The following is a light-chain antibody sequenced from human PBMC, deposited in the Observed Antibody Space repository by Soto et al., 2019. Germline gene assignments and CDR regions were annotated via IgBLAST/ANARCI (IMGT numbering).Light chain of an antibody. V-gene: IGKV1-5*01. J-gene: IGKJ4*01. CDR3: QQYYSYPLT. Sequence: DIQITQSPSTLPASVGDRVTITCRASQSISNWLAWYQQKPGRAPKLLIYAASTLQSGVPSRFSGRGSGTDFTLTISCLQSEDFATYYCQQYYSYPLTFGGGTKVDIK. CDR1: QSISNW. CDR2: AAS.